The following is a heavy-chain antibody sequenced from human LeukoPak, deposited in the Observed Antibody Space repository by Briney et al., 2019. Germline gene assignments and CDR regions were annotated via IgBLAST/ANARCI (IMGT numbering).Heavy chain of an antibody. J-gene: IGHJ4*02. Sequence: SETLSLTCAVYGESLNSYYWSWVRQPPGEGLEWIGEIYESGTTKYNPSLKSRVAISMVRSKQQFSLRLSSVTAADTAVYYCARGAWATRLASWGLGTPVIVSS. D-gene: IGHD2-15*01. CDR3: ARGAWATRLAS. V-gene: IGHV4-34*01. CDR1: GESLNSYY. CDR2: IYESGTT.